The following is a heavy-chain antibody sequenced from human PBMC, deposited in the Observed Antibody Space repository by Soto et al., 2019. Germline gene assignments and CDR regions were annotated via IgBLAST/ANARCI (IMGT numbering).Heavy chain of an antibody. CDR1: GYTFTSYY. V-gene: IGHV1-46*01. J-gene: IGHJ6*02. D-gene: IGHD2-2*01. Sequence: ASVKVSCKASGYTFTSYYMHWVRQAPGQGLEWMGIINPSGGSTSYAQKFQGRVTMTRDTSTSTVYMGLSSLRSEDTAVYYCASCIVVVPAAIPPEDYYYYGMDVWGQGTTVTVSS. CDR3: ASCIVVVPAAIPPEDYYYYGMDV. CDR2: INPSGGST.